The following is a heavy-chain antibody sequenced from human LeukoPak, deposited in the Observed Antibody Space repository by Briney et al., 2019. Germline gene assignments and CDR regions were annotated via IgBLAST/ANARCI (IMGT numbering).Heavy chain of an antibody. CDR2: INPSGGST. D-gene: IGHD1-7*01. Sequence: GASVKVSCKASGYTFTSYYMHWVRQAPGQGLEWMGIINPSGGSTSYAQKFQGRVTMTRDMFTSTVYMELSSLRSEDTAVYYCARATGTTPSDYWGQGTLVTVSS. V-gene: IGHV1-46*01. CDR1: GYTFTSYY. J-gene: IGHJ4*02. CDR3: ARATGTTPSDY.